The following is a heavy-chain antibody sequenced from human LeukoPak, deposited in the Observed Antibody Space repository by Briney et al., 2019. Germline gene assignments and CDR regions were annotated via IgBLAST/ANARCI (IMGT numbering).Heavy chain of an antibody. CDR3: ARQACSGGNCCSSGMDV. V-gene: IGHV5-51*01. D-gene: IGHD2-15*01. CDR2: IYPGDSDT. CDR1: GYRFTNYW. J-gene: IGHJ6*02. Sequence: GESLKISCKGSGYRFTNYWIGWVRQMPGKGLEWMGIIYPGDSDTRYSPSFQGQVTISADKSISTAYLQWSSLKASDTAMYYCARQACSGGNCCSSGMDVWGQGTTVTVSS.